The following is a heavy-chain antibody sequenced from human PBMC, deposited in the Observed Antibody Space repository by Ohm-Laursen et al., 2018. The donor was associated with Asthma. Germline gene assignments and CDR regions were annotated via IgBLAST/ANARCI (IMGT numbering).Heavy chain of an antibody. D-gene: IGHD3-22*01. V-gene: IGHV3-30*14. J-gene: IGHJ4*02. CDR1: GFNFSSYA. Sequence: SLRLSCAASGFNFSSYAMHWVRQAPGKGLEWVAVMSYDGSNKYHADSVKGRFTISRDNSKNTLYLQMNSLRAEDTALYYCAKGDLGWYGNSAYSHWGQGTLVTVSS. CDR3: AKGDLGWYGNSAYSH. CDR2: MSYDGSNK.